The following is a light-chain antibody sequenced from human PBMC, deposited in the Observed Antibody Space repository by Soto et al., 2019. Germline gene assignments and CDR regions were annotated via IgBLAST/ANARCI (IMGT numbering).Light chain of an antibody. CDR2: EVT. J-gene: IGLJ1*01. CDR1: RNDVGAYNY. V-gene: IGLV2-14*01. CDR3: CSYAGSSTYV. Sequence: QSVLTQPASVSGSPGQSITISCTGTRNDVGAYNYVSWYQQHPGKAPKLMIYEVTSRPSGVSNRFSGSKSGNTASLTISGLQAPDEADYYCCSYAGSSTYVFGTGPKATVL.